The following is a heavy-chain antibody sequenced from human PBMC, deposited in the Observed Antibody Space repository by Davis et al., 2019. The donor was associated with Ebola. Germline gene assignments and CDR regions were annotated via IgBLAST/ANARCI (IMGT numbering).Heavy chain of an antibody. Sequence: MPSETLSLTCTVSGGSFTDFFWHWIRQPPGRGLEWIGYISYRGTTNYNPSVKSRVTISVDTSKNQFSLKLSSVTAADTAVYYCARATLEPYNWFDPWGQGTLVTVSS. CDR3: ARATLEPYNWFDP. V-gene: IGHV4-59*08. CDR2: ISYRGTT. D-gene: IGHD1-1*01. CDR1: GGSFTDFF. J-gene: IGHJ5*02.